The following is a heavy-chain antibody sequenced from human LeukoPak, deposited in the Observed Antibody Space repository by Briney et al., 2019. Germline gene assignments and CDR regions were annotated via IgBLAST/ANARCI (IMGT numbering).Heavy chain of an antibody. CDR3: ATSPYYDNGDNLLDY. CDR2: TNCNSGAT. D-gene: IGHD3-22*01. Sequence: ASVKVPCKASGYTFAGSFMHWVRQAPGQGLEWMGWTNCNSGATKYAQKFQGRVTMTRDTSISTAYMELSRLRSDDTAVYFCATSPYYDNGDNLLDYWGQGALVTVSS. J-gene: IGHJ4*02. CDR1: GYTFAGSF. V-gene: IGHV1-2*02.